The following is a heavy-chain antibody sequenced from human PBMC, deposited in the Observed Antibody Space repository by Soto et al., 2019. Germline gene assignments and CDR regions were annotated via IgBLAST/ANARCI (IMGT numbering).Heavy chain of an antibody. CDR1: GFTFDDYA. J-gene: IGHJ6*02. V-gene: IGHV3-9*01. D-gene: IGHD6-6*01. CDR3: AKDICGSSSCYYYYGMDV. CDR2: ISWNSVSI. Sequence: GGSLRLSCAASGFTFDDYAMHWVRQAPGKGLEWVSGISWNSVSIGYADSVKGRFTISRDNAKNSLYLQMNSLRAEDTALYYCAKDICGSSSCYYYYGMDVWGQGTTVTVYS.